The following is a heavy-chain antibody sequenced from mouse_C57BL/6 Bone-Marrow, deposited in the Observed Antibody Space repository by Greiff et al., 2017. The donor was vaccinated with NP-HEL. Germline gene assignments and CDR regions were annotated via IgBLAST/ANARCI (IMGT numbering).Heavy chain of an antibody. CDR3: ARQYYGSMDY. V-gene: IGHV3-6*01. J-gene: IGHJ4*01. D-gene: IGHD1-1*01. Sequence: ESGPGLVKPSQSLSLTCSVTGYSITSGYYWNWIRQFPGNKLEWMGYISYDGSNNYNPSLKNRISITRDTSKNQFFLKLNSVTTEDTATYYCARQYYGSMDYWGQGTSVTVSS. CDR2: ISYDGSN. CDR1: GYSITSGYY.